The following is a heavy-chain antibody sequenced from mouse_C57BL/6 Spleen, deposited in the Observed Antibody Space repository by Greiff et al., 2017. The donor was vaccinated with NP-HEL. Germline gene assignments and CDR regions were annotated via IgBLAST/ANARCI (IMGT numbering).Heavy chain of an antibody. J-gene: IGHJ1*03. CDR3: ARRGLITTVVATDFDV. Sequence: QVHVKQPGAELVMPGASVKLSCKASGYTFTSYWMHWVKQRPGQGLEWIGEIDPSDSYTNYNQKFKGKSTLTVDKSSSTAYMQLSSLTSEDSAVYYCARRGLITTVVATDFDVWGTGTTVTVSS. CDR2: IDPSDSYT. D-gene: IGHD1-1*01. CDR1: GYTFTSYW. V-gene: IGHV1-69*01.